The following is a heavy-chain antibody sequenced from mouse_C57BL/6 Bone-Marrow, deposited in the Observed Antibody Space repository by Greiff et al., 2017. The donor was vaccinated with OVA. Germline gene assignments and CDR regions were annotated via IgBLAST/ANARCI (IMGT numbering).Heavy chain of an antibody. Sequence: EVQLQESGGGLVKPGGSLKLSCAASGFTFSSYTMSWVRQTPETRLEWVATISGGGGNTYYPDSVKGRFTISRDNAKNTLYLQMSSLRSEDTALYYCARNFDVWGTGTTVTVSS. CDR3: ARNFDV. CDR2: ISGGGGNT. J-gene: IGHJ1*03. V-gene: IGHV5-9*01. CDR1: GFTFSSYT.